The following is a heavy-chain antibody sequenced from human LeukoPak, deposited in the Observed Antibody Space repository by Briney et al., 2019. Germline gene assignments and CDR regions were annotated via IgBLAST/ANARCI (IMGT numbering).Heavy chain of an antibody. CDR2: ISYDGSNK. CDR3: ARGGGYSGYDWAPFDY. Sequence: GRSLRLSCAASGFTFSSYAMHWVRQAPGKGLEWVAVISYDGSNKYYADSVKGRFTISRDNSKNTLYLQMNSLRAEDTAVYYCARGGGYSGYDWAPFDYWGQGTLVTVSS. D-gene: IGHD5-12*01. V-gene: IGHV3-30-3*01. J-gene: IGHJ4*02. CDR1: GFTFSSYA.